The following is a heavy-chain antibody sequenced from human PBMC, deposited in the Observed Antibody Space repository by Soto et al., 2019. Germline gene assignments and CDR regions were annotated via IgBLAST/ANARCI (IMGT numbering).Heavy chain of an antibody. CDR1: GFSLSTSGVG. CDR2: IYWNDDK. V-gene: IGHV2-5*01. J-gene: IGHJ4*02. Sequence: GSGPTLVNPTQTLTLTCTFSGFSLSTSGVGVGWIRQPPGKALEWLALIYWNDDKRYSPSLKSRLTITKDTSKNQVVLTMTNMDPVDTATYYCAPRPGGGDYYDSSGLYYFDYWGQGTLVTVSS. CDR3: APRPGGGDYYDSSGLYYFDY. D-gene: IGHD3-22*01.